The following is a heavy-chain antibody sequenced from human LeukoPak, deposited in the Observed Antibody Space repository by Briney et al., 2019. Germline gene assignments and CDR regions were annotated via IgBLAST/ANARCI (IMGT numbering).Heavy chain of an antibody. J-gene: IGHJ6*03. CDR3: ARGVDCSGGSCYGGDYYYYYMDV. CDR1: GYTFTSYG. Sequence: ASVKVSCKASGYTFTSYGISWVRQAPGQGLEWMGWISAYNGNTNYAQKLQGRVTMTTDTSTSTAYMELRSLRSDDTAVYYCARGVDCSGGSCYGGDYYYYYMDVXGKGTTVTVSS. D-gene: IGHD2-15*01. CDR2: ISAYNGNT. V-gene: IGHV1-18*01.